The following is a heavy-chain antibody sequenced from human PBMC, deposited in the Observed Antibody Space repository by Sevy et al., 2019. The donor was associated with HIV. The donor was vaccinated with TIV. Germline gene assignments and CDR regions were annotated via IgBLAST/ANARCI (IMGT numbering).Heavy chain of an antibody. V-gene: IGHV4-39*01. D-gene: IGHD2-21*02. CDR2: IYYGGTS. J-gene: IGHJ4*02. CDR1: GGSISSGTYY. CDR3: ARGGGNSEWGYYFDF. Sequence: SETLSLTCTVSGGSISSGTYYWGWIRQPPGKGLEWIGNIYYGGTSYYNPSLKSRVTISVDTSKNLFSLNLRSVTAADTAVFYCARGGGNSEWGYYFDFWGQGILVTVSS.